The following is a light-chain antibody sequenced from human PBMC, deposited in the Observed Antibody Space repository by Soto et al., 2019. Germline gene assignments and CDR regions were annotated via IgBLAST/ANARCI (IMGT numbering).Light chain of an antibody. V-gene: IGLV2-14*01. J-gene: IGLJ1*01. Sequence: QSVLTQPASVSGSPGQSITISCTGTSSDFGGYNYVSWYQRHPGKARKLMIYEVSNRPSGVSNRFSGCKSGNTASLTISGLQAEDEADYSCSSYTSSSTLVFGTGTTVTVL. CDR2: EVS. CDR1: SSDFGGYNY. CDR3: SSYTSSSTLV.